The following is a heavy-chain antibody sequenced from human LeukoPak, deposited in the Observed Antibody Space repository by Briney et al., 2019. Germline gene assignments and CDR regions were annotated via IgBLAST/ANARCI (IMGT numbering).Heavy chain of an antibody. CDR3: AKGYMSTALFDY. Sequence: SGGSLRHSCAASGFTFSSYAMSWVRQAPGKGLEWVSSISGSGGSTYYADSVKGRFTISRDNSKNTLYLQMNSLRTEDTAVYYCAKGYMSTALFDYWGQGTLVTVSS. CDR2: ISGSGGST. J-gene: IGHJ4*02. V-gene: IGHV3-23*01. CDR1: GFTFSSYA. D-gene: IGHD4-17*01.